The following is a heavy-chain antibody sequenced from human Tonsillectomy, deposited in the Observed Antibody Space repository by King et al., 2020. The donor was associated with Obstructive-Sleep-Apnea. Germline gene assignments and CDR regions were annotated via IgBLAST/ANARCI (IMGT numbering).Heavy chain of an antibody. D-gene: IGHD3-22*01. CDR2: ISGSGGST. CDR3: ANDPPDEMVVVPWRAYDAFDI. V-gene: IGHV3-23*04. J-gene: IGHJ3*02. CDR1: GFTFSSYA. Sequence: EVQLVESGGGLVQPGGSLRLSCAASGFTFSSYAMSWVRQAPGKGLEWVSAISGSGGSTYYADSVKGRFTISRDNSKNTLYLQMNSLRAGDTAVYYCANDPPDEMVVVPWRAYDAFDIWGQGTMVTVSS.